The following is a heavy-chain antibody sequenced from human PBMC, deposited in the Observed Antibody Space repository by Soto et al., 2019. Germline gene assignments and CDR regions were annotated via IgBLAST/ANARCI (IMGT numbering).Heavy chain of an antibody. J-gene: IGHJ5*02. D-gene: IGHD6-13*01. Sequence: ASVKVSCKASGYTFTSYAMHWVRQAPGQRLEWMGWINAGNGNTKYSQKFQGRVTITRDTSASTAYTELSSLRSEDTAVYYCARVRHLLVPSDGGFDPWGQGTLLTVSS. CDR2: INAGNGNT. CDR3: ARVRHLLVPSDGGFDP. CDR1: GYTFTSYA. V-gene: IGHV1-3*01.